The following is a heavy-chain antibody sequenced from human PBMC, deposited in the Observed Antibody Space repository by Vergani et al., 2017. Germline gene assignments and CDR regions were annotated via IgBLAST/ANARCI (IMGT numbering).Heavy chain of an antibody. V-gene: IGHV3-33*01. D-gene: IGHD2-2*01. CDR3: ARPMIRYCSSTSCPPADY. J-gene: IGHJ4*02. Sequence: QVQLVESGGGVVQPGRFLRLSCAASGFTFSSSGMHWVRQAPGKGLEWVAVIWYDGSNKYYADSVKGRFTIPSNNSKNTLYLQMNRLRAEDTALYYCARPMIRYCSSTSCPPADYWGQGTLVTVSS. CDR1: GFTFSSSG. CDR2: IWYDGSNK.